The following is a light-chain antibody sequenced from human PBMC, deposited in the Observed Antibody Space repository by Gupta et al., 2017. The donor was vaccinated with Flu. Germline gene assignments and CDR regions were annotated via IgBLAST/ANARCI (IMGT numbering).Light chain of an antibody. CDR1: QNIDIY. CDR2: AAS. CDR3: QQHYNFPRT. Sequence: DVKLTQSPSYLSASVGDTDSISCRASQNIDIYLAWYQQKPGKAPILLIFAASTLPSGVPSRFSGSGSGTEFTLTISGLQPEDFATYFCQQHYNFPRTFGPGTTVDV. V-gene: IGKV1-9*01. J-gene: IGKJ3*01.